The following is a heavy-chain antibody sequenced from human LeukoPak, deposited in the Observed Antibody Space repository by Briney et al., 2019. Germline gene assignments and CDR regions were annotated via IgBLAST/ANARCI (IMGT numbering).Heavy chain of an antibody. CDR2: IYRGGST. D-gene: IGHD6-13*01. J-gene: IGHJ4*02. CDR1: GFTVSTNY. Sequence: GGSLRLSCAASGFTVSTNYMSWVRQAPGKGLEWVSHIYRGGSTYYADSVKGRFTISRDNSKNTLYLRMNSLSAEDTAVYYCARDLAAGTDYWGQGTLVTVSS. V-gene: IGHV3-66*01. CDR3: ARDLAAGTDY.